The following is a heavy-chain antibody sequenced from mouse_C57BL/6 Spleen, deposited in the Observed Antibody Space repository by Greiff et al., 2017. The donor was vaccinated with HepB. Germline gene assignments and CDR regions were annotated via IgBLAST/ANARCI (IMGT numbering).Heavy chain of an antibody. CDR1: GYTFTSYW. D-gene: IGHD1-1*01. CDR3: ARSPDYYGSSYWYFDV. V-gene: IGHV1-64*01. J-gene: IGHJ1*03. CDR2: IHPNSGST. Sequence: QVQLQQPGAELVKPGASVNLSCKASGYTFTSYWMHWVKQRPGQGLEWIGMIHPNSGSTNYNEKFKSKATLTVDKSSSTAYMQLSSLTSEDSAVYYCARSPDYYGSSYWYFDVWGTGTTVTVSS.